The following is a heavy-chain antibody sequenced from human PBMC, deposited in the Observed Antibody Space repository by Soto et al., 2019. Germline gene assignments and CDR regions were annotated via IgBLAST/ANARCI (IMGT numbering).Heavy chain of an antibody. D-gene: IGHD6-19*01. V-gene: IGHV3-21*01. CDR3: ARPREPYGLAVSSWFDS. Sequence: KSGGSLRLSCAASGFTFSSYSMNWVRQAPGKGLEWVSSISSSSSYIYYADSVKGRFTISRDNAKNSLYLQMNSLRAEDTAVYYCARPREPYGLAVSSWFDSPGQGTLVTLSS. J-gene: IGHJ5*01. CDR1: GFTFSSYS. CDR2: ISSSSSYI.